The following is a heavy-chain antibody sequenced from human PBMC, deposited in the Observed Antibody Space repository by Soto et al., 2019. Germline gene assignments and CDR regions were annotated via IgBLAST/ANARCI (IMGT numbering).Heavy chain of an antibody. J-gene: IGHJ6*02. CDR1: GYTFTGYY. V-gene: IGHV1-2*04. D-gene: IGHD3-9*01. CDR3: ARDRPLRYFDWSRDYYGMDV. Sequence: GASVKVSCKASGYTFTGYYMHWVRQAPGQGLEWMGWINPNSGGTNYAQKFQGWVTMTRDTSISTAYMELSGLRSDDTAVYYCARDRPLRYFDWSRDYYGMDVWGQGTTVTVSS. CDR2: INPNSGGT.